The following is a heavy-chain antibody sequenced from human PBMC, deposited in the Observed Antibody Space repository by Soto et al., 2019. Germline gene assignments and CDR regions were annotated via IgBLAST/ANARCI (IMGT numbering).Heavy chain of an antibody. J-gene: IGHJ4*02. V-gene: IGHV3-53*02. CDR2: IYSGGDT. CDR3: ARGDPFAV. CDR1: GFTVNNTY. Sequence: EVHLLETGGGLIQPGVSLRLSCAASGFTVNNTYMRWVRQPPGKGLEWVSIIYSGGDTYYADSVKGRFTISRDSSKNTVYIQMNNLRAEDTAVYYCARGDPFAVWGQGTLVTVSS.